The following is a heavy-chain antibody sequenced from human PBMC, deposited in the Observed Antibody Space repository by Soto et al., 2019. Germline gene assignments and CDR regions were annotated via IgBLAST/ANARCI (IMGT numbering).Heavy chain of an antibody. V-gene: IGHV1-18*01. J-gene: IGHJ6*02. CDR3: ARDRGKDYDFWSGYPYGMDV. D-gene: IGHD3-3*01. CDR1: GYTFTSYG. Sequence: QVQLVQSGAEVKKPGASVKVSCKASGYTFTSYGISWVRQAPGQGLEWMGWISAYNGNTNYAQKLQGSVTMTTDTSTSTAYMELRSLRSDDTAVYYCARDRGKDYDFWSGYPYGMDVWGQGTTVTVSS. CDR2: ISAYNGNT.